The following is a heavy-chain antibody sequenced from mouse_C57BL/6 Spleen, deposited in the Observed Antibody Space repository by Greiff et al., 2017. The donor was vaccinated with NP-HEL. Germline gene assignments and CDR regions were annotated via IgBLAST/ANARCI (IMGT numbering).Heavy chain of an antibody. D-gene: IGHD6-1*01. CDR2: IYPGDGDT. CDR3: ARSAGPLRFAY. Sequence: QVQLQQSGPELVKPGASVKISCKASGYAFSSSWMNWVRQRPGKGLEWIGRIYPGDGDTNYNGKFKGKATLTADKSSSTAYMQLSSLTSEDSAVYFCARSAGPLRFAYWGQGTLVTVSA. V-gene: IGHV1-82*01. J-gene: IGHJ3*01. CDR1: GYAFSSSW.